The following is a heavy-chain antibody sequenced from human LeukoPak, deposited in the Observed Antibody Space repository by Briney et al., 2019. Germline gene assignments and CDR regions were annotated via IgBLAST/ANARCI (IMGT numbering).Heavy chain of an antibody. CDR1: GFTFSSSG. Sequence: GGTLRLSCAASGFTFSSSGMSWVRQAPGKGLECVSAISGSGGSTFSADSVKARFTISRDNSKNTLYLQMNSLRAEDTAVYYCAKAFGVVTPYFDYWGQGTLVTVSS. CDR2: ISGSGGST. J-gene: IGHJ4*02. D-gene: IGHD2-21*02. V-gene: IGHV3-23*01. CDR3: AKAFGVVTPYFDY.